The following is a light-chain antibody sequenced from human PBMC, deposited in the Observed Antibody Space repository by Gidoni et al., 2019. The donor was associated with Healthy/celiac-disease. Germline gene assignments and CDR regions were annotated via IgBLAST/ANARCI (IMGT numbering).Light chain of an antibody. J-gene: IGKJ1*01. CDR2: AAS. CDR3: QKYNSGPRT. V-gene: IGKV1-27*01. CDR1: QGISNY. Sequence: DIQMTQSPSSLSASVGDRGTITCRASQGISNYLAWYQQKPGKVPKLLIYAASTLQSGVPSRFSGSGSGTGFTLTISSLQPEDVATYYCQKYNSGPRTFGQGTKVEIK.